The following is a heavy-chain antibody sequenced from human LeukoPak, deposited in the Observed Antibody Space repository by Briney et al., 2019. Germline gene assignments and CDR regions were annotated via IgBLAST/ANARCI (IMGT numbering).Heavy chain of an antibody. CDR3: AKHSGGDYSGWFES. D-gene: IGHD4-11*01. CDR2: INWNSNYI. J-gene: IGHJ5*01. V-gene: IGHV3-9*01. CDR1: GFTFDDYS. Sequence: GGSLRLSCAASGFTFDDYSMLRVRHAFGKGLDWDSGINWNSNYIGYTESVKGRFTNARDNAKHSLVLQMSGLRPEDTALYFCAKHSGGDYSGWFESWGQGTLVTVST.